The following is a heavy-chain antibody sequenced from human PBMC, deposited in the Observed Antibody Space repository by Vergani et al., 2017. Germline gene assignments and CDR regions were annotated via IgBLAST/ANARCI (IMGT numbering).Heavy chain of an antibody. CDR2: MKPNSGTT. CDR3: ARSRRGSGSYYMSGQD. Sequence: QVQLVQSGAEVKKPGASVKVSCKASGYTFTSYDINWVRQATGQGLEWMGWMKPNSGTTGYAQKFQGRVTMTRNTSISTAYMELSSLRSEDTAVYYCARSRRGSGSYYMSGQDWGQGTLVTVSS. V-gene: IGHV1-8*01. D-gene: IGHD3-10*01. CDR1: GYTFTSYD. J-gene: IGHJ4*02.